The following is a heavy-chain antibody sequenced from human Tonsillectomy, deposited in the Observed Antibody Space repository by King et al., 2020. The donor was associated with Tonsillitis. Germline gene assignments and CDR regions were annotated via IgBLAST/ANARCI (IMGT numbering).Heavy chain of an antibody. J-gene: IGHJ4*02. V-gene: IGHV5-51*03. D-gene: IGHD1-20*01. CDR2: IYPGYSDT. CDR1: GYSFSTYW. Sequence: VQLVQSGAEVKKPGESLKISCKGSGYSFSTYWIGWVRQMPGKGLEWMGIIYPGYSDTRYSPSFQGQFTISADKSITTPYLQWGSLKASDTAMYYCARPTITGTTGFDYWGQGTLVTVSS. CDR3: ARPTITGTTGFDY.